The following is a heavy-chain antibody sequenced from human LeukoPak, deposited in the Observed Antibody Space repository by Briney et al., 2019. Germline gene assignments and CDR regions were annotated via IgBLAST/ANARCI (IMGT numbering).Heavy chain of an antibody. V-gene: IGHV3-7*01. CDR2: IKQDGSEK. Sequence: GGSLRLSCAVSGFTFSSSYMNWVRQAPGKGLEWVANIKQDGSEKYYVDSVKGRFTISRDNAQNSLYLQMNSLRAEDTAVYYCARDSSTVTTTITTRGGWFDPWGQGTLVTVSS. CDR1: GFTFSSSY. CDR3: ARDSSTVTTTITTRGGWFDP. D-gene: IGHD4-17*01. J-gene: IGHJ5*02.